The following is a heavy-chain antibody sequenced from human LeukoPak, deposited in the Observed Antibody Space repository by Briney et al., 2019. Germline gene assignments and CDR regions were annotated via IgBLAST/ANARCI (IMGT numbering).Heavy chain of an antibody. CDR1: GGSISSGGYS. Sequence: SQTLSLTCAVSGGSISSGGYSWSWIRQPPGKGLEWIGYIYHSGSTYYNPSLKSRVTISVDRSKNQFPLKLSSVTAADTAVYYCARGRYYDSSAAFDIWGQGTMVTVSS. J-gene: IGHJ3*02. D-gene: IGHD3-22*01. V-gene: IGHV4-30-2*01. CDR2: IYHSGST. CDR3: ARGRYYDSSAAFDI.